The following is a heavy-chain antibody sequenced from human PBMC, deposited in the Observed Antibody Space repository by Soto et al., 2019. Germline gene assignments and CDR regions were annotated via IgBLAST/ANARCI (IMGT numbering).Heavy chain of an antibody. CDR1: GDSVSSNSAA. CDR2: TYYRSKWYN. J-gene: IGHJ6*02. Sequence: XQTLSLTFVIWGDSVSSNSAAWNWIRHSPSRGLEWLGRTYYRSKWYNDYAVSVESRITIKADTSKNQFSLQVKYVTPEDTAVYYCERGKAGDILVVPDLHGMDVWGQGTKVNVS. CDR3: ERGKAGDILVVPDLHGMDV. D-gene: IGHD2-2*01. V-gene: IGHV6-1*01.